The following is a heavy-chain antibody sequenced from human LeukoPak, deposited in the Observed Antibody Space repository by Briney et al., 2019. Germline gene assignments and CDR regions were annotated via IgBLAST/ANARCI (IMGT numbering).Heavy chain of an antibody. V-gene: IGHV3-64*01. Sequence: GGSLRLSCAASGFTFSSYAMHWVRQAPGKGLEYVSAISSNGGSTYYANSVKGRFTISRDNSKNTLYLQMNSLRAEDTAVYYCATLNTAMATGYFDYWGQGTLVTVSS. CDR3: ATLNTAMATGYFDY. CDR1: GFTFSSYA. J-gene: IGHJ4*02. CDR2: ISSNGGST. D-gene: IGHD5-18*01.